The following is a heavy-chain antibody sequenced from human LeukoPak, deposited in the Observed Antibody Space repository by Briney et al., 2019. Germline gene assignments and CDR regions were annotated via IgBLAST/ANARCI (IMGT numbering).Heavy chain of an antibody. J-gene: IGHJ4*02. V-gene: IGHV4-30-4*01. Sequence: PSETLSLTCTVSGGSISSGDYYWSWIRQPPGKGLEWIGYIYYSGSTYYDPSLKSRVTISVDTSKNQFSLKLSSVTAADTAVYYCARVIPVRGVIYYFNYWGQGTLVTVSS. D-gene: IGHD3-10*01. CDR1: GGSISSGDYY. CDR3: ARVIPVRGVIYYFNY. CDR2: IYYSGST.